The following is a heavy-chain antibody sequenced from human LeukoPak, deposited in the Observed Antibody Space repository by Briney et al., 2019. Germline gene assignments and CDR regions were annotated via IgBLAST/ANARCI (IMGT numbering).Heavy chain of an antibody. CDR3: ARSIVVVVAATRISWFDT. CDR2: ISSSGSTT. Sequence: PGGSLRLSCAASGFTFSSYEMNWVRQAPGKGLEWVSYISSSGSTTYYADSVKGRFTISRDNAKNSLYLQMNSLRAEDTAVYYCARSIVVVVAATRISWFDTWGQGTLVTVSS. V-gene: IGHV3-48*03. D-gene: IGHD2-15*01. CDR1: GFTFSSYE. J-gene: IGHJ5*02.